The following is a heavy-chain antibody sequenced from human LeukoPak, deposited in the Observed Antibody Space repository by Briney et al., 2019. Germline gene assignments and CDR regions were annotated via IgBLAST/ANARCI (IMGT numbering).Heavy chain of an antibody. Sequence: SETLSLTCAVYGGSFSGYYRSWIRQPPGKGLEWIGEINHSGSTNYNPSLKSRVTISVDTSKNQFSLKLSSVTAADTAVYYCARAHYYDSSGYYYYYYGMDVWGQGTTVTVSS. D-gene: IGHD3-22*01. CDR1: GGSFSGYY. V-gene: IGHV4-34*01. CDR2: INHSGST. J-gene: IGHJ6*02. CDR3: ARAHYYDSSGYYYYYYGMDV.